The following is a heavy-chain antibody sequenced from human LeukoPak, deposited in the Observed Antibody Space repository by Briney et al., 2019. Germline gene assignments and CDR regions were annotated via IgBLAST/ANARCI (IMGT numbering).Heavy chain of an antibody. V-gene: IGHV3-7*01. Sequence: PGGSLRLSCAASGFTFSSYWMSWVRQAPGKGLEWVANIKQDGSEKYYVDSVKGRFTISRDNAKNSLYLQMNSLRAEDTAVYYCAREFRSSGYYYSDAFDIWGQGTMVTVSS. J-gene: IGHJ3*02. CDR1: GFTFSSYW. D-gene: IGHD3-22*01. CDR2: IKQDGSEK. CDR3: AREFRSSGYYYSDAFDI.